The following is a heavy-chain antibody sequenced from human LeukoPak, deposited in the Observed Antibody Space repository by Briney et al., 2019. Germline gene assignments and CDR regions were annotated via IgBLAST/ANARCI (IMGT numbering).Heavy chain of an antibody. Sequence: GGSLRLSCAASGFMFSRYSMNWVRQAPGKGLEWLSYITSSGSAVYYADSVRGRFTISRDNVKKSLYLQMNSLRAEDTAVYYCASQWELHPAFWGQGTLVTVSS. V-gene: IGHV3-48*01. D-gene: IGHD1-26*01. CDR3: ASQWELHPAF. J-gene: IGHJ4*02. CDR1: GFMFSRYS. CDR2: ITSSGSAV.